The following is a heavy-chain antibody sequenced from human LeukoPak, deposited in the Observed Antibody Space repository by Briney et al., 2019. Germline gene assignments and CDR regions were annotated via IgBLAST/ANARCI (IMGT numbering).Heavy chain of an antibody. D-gene: IGHD1-26*01. J-gene: IGHJ6*03. CDR3: ARGLSGSYLKPYYYYYYMDV. V-gene: IGHV4-38-2*02. Sequence: SETLSLTCTVSGYSISSGYYWSWIRQPPGKGLEWIGEINHSGSTNYNPSLKSRVTISVDTSKNQFSLKLSSVTAADTAVYYCARGLSGSYLKPYYYYYYMDVWGKGTTVTVSS. CDR2: INHSGST. CDR1: GYSISSGYY.